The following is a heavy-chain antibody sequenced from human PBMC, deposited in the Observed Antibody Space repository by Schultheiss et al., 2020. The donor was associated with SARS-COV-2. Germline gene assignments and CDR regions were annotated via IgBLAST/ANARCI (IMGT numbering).Heavy chain of an antibody. D-gene: IGHD6-6*01. CDR2: ISSSGSYI. CDR3: ARAARSSSYDY. CDR1: GFTFSSYE. Sequence: GGSLRLSCAASGFTFSSYEMNWVRQAPGKGLEWVSYISSSGSYIYYADSVKGRFTISRDNAKNTLYLQMNSLRAEDTAVYYCARAARSSSYDYWGQGTLVTVSS. J-gene: IGHJ4*02. V-gene: IGHV3-48*03.